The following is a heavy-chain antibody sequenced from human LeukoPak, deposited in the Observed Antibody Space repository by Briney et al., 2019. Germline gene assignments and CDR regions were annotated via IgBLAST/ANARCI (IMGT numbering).Heavy chain of an antibody. J-gene: IGHJ4*02. D-gene: IGHD6-13*01. CDR2: ILRNSGSI. CDR1: GFTFDDYA. Sequence: PGRSLRLSCAASGFTFDDYAMQWVRQAPGKGLEWVSGILRNSGSIGYADSVKGRFTISRDDAKNSLYLQMSSLRAEDTALYYCVKDGGRDTAAAYYWGQGTLVSVSS. CDR3: VKDGGRDTAAAYY. V-gene: IGHV3-9*01.